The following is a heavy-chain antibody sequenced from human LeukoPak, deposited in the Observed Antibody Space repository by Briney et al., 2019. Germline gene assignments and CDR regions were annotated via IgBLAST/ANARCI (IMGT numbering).Heavy chain of an antibody. D-gene: IGHD3-22*01. CDR3: ARGRYYDRSYYFDY. Sequence: GRSLRLSCAASGFTFSSYGMHWVRQAPGKGLEWVAVISYDGTNKYYADSVKGRFTISRDNSKNTLYLQMNSLRAEDTAVYYCARGRYYDRSYYFDYLGQGTLVTVSS. V-gene: IGHV3-30*03. J-gene: IGHJ4*02. CDR2: ISYDGTNK. CDR1: GFTFSSYG.